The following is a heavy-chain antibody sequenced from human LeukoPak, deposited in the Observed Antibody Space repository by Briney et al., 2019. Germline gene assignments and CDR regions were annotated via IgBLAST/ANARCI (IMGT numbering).Heavy chain of an antibody. CDR3: ARIQTSYSSGWYTPPNFDY. CDR1: GYTFTSYG. J-gene: IGHJ4*02. CDR2: ISAYNGNT. Sequence: ASVKVSCKASGYTFTSYGISWVRQAPGQGLEWMGWISAYNGNTNYAQKLQGRVTMTTDTSTSTANMELRSLRSDDTAVYYCARIQTSYSSGWYTPPNFDYWGQGTLVTVSS. D-gene: IGHD6-19*01. V-gene: IGHV1-18*01.